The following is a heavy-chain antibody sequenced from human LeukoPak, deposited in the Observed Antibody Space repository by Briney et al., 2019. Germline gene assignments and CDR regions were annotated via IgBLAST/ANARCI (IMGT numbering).Heavy chain of an antibody. D-gene: IGHD6-19*01. Sequence: SETLSLTCSVSGDSISSTYYYWGWSRQPPGKGLEWIGNIYYSGSTNYNPSLKSRVTISVDTSKNQFSLKLSSVTAADTAVYYCARLGGSAWHLDYWGQGILVTVSS. V-gene: IGHV4-61*05. CDR1: GDSISSTYYY. J-gene: IGHJ4*02. CDR3: ARLGGSAWHLDY. CDR2: IYYSGST.